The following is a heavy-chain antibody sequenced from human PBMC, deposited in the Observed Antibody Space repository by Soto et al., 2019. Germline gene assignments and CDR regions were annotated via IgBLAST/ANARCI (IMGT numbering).Heavy chain of an antibody. CDR2: IYYSGST. V-gene: IGHV4-39*01. J-gene: IGHJ4*02. CDR3: ARRDSSPPYRY. CDR1: GGSISSSSYY. D-gene: IGHD2-15*01. Sequence: QLQLQESGPGLVKPSETLSLTCTVSGGSISSSSYYWGWIRQPPGKGLEWIGSIYYSGSTYYNPSPKSRVTISVDTSKNQFSLKLSSVTAADTAVYYCARRDSSPPYRYWGQGTLVTVSS.